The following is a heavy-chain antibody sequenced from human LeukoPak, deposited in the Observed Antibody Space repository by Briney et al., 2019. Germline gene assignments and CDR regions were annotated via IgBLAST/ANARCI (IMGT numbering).Heavy chain of an antibody. Sequence: GGSLRLSCAASGFTFSSYAMSWVRQAPGKGLEWVSAISGSGGSTYYADSVKGRFTISRDNSKNTLYLQMNSLRAEDTAVYYCARDSCSGGSCYFYYFDYWGQGTLVTVSS. CDR3: ARDSCSGGSCYFYYFDY. V-gene: IGHV3-23*01. CDR2: ISGSGGST. CDR1: GFTFSSYA. J-gene: IGHJ4*02. D-gene: IGHD2-15*01.